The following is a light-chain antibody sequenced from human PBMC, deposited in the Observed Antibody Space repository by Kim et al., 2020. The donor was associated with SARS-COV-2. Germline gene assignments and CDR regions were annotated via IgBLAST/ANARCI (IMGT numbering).Light chain of an antibody. V-gene: IGKV3-15*01. CDR3: QQYNNWPPIT. J-gene: IGKJ5*01. CDR2: GAS. CDR1: QSVSSN. Sequence: SPGERATLPCRASQSVSSNLAWYQQKRGQAPRLLIYGASTRATGVPASFSGSGSGTEFTLTISSLQSEDFAVYYCQQYNNWPPITFGQGTRLEIK.